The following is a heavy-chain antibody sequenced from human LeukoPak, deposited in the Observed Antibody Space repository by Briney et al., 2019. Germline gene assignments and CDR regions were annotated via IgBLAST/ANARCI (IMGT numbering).Heavy chain of an antibody. Sequence: GASVKASCTASGYTFTSYGISWVRQAPGQGLKWMGWISAYNGNTHHIQKFQDRVTMTTDTSTSTAYMELRSLRSDDTAVYYCARAFRYSYGFDYWGQGTLVTVSS. D-gene: IGHD5-18*01. V-gene: IGHV1-18*04. CDR1: GYTFTSYG. CDR3: ARAFRYSYGFDY. J-gene: IGHJ4*02. CDR2: ISAYNGNT.